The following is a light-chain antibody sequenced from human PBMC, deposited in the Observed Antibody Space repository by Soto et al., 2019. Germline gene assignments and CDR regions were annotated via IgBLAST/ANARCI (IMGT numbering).Light chain of an antibody. J-gene: IGLJ2*01. V-gene: IGLV7-46*01. Sequence: QAVVTQETSLTVSAGGTVTLTCGSSTGAVTSSHYPYWFQQKPGQAPKTLIYDTTNRHSWTPARFSGSLLGGKAALTLSGAQPEDEADYYCLLSYSGPVVFGGGTQLTVL. CDR1: TGAVTSSHY. CDR3: LLSYSGPVV. CDR2: DTT.